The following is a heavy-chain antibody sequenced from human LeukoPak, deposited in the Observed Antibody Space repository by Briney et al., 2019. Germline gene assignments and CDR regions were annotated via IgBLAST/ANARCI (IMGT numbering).Heavy chain of an antibody. CDR3: ARSSSGWSRFDP. Sequence: PSETLSLTCTVSGGSISSYYWIWIRQPPGKGLEWIGYIYYSGSTNYNPSLKSRVTISVDTSKNQFSLKLSSVTAADTAVYYCARSSSGWSRFDPWGQGTLVTVSS. V-gene: IGHV4-59*01. J-gene: IGHJ5*02. CDR2: IYYSGST. D-gene: IGHD6-19*01. CDR1: GGSISSYY.